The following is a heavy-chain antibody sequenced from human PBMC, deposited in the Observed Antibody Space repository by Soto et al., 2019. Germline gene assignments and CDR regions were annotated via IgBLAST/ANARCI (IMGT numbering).Heavy chain of an antibody. V-gene: IGHV1-8*01. J-gene: IGHJ6*02. Sequence: QVHLVQSGAEVKKPGASVKVYSTASGYDFNIYDIHWVRQSTGQGLEWMGWMTPKRETPGYAPKFQGRFTMTRGTSRSAVYMELSSLGSEDTAVYFCARGGHGFWSGETYYYAMDVWGQGTTVTVSS. CDR1: GYDFNIYD. CDR2: MTPKRETP. D-gene: IGHD3-3*01. CDR3: ARGGHGFWSGETYYYAMDV.